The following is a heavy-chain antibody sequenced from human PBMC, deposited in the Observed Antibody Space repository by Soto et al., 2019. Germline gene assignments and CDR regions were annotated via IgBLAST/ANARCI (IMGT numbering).Heavy chain of an antibody. Sequence: ASVKVSCKASGYTFTSYGISWVRQAPGQGLEWMGWISGYNGNTKYGQKVQGRVTMTTDTSTSTAYMELRSLRSDDTAMYFCASAQCDSGSHEYFDHRGQGTLVTVSS. J-gene: IGHJ4*02. D-gene: IGHD1-26*01. CDR3: ASAQCDSGSHEYFDH. CDR1: GYTFTSYG. CDR2: ISGYNGNT. V-gene: IGHV1-18*04.